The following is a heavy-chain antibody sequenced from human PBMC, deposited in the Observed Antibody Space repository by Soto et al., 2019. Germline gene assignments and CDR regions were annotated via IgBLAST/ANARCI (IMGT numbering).Heavy chain of an antibody. CDR1: GFTFSSYA. D-gene: IGHD3-3*01. CDR3: AKEAGGITIFGVVIDMDV. CDR2: ISGSGGST. Sequence: GGSLRLSCAASGFTFSSYAMSWVRQAPGKGLEWVSSISGSGGSTYYADSVKGRFTISRDNSKNTLYLQMNSLRAEDTAVYYCAKEAGGITIFGVVIDMDVWGKGTTVTVSS. J-gene: IGHJ6*03. V-gene: IGHV3-23*01.